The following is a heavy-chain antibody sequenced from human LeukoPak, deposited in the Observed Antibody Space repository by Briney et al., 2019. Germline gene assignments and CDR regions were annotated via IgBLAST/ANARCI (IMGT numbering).Heavy chain of an antibody. CDR3: AREHCSSTSCCEDGDDAFDI. D-gene: IGHD2-2*01. CDR1: GFTFSSYW. J-gene: IGHJ3*02. CDR2: IKQDGSEK. Sequence: PGGSLRLSCAASGFTFSSYWMSWVRQAPGKGLEWVANIKQDGSEKYYVDSVKGRFTISRDNAKNSPYLQMNSLRAEDTAVYYCAREHCSSTSCCEDGDDAFDIWGQGTMVTVSS. V-gene: IGHV3-7*03.